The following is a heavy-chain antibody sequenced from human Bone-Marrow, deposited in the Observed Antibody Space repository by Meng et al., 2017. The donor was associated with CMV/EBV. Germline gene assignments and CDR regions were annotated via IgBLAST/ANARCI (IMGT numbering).Heavy chain of an antibody. CDR1: GFTFSSYW. CDR3: AKGPPRSTFCGGDCQAGAS. J-gene: IGHJ5*02. Sequence: ESLKISCAASGFTFSSYWMHWVRQAPGKGLVWVSRINSDGSSTSYADSVKGRFTISRDNAKNTLYLQMSNLRADDTAVYYCAKGPPRSTFCGGDCQAGASWGQGTLVTVSS. D-gene: IGHD2-21*01. CDR2: INSDGSST. V-gene: IGHV3-74*01.